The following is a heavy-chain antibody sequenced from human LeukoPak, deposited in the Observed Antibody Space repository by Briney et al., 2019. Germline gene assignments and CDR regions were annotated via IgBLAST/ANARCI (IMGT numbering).Heavy chain of an antibody. CDR2: IYYSGTT. J-gene: IGHJ4*02. D-gene: IGHD6-13*01. CDR1: GGSICSYY. Sequence: PSETLSLTCTVSGGSICSYYWSWIRQPPGKGLEWIGYIYYSGTTNYNPSLKSRVTISVDTSKNQFSLKLSPVTAADTAVYYCARGVYIAAAQYGYWGQGTLVTVSS. CDR3: ARGVYIAAAQYGY. V-gene: IGHV4-59*01.